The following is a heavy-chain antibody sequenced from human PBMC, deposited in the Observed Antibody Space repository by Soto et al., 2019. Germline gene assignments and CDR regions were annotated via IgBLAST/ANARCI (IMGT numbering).Heavy chain of an antibody. CDR2: VNADGSST. D-gene: IGHD1-7*01. CDR3: AKAGDWNYVFDF. J-gene: IGHJ4*02. Sequence: GGSLRLSCAAPGFSFTHYRIHWVRQVPGKGLEWVCRVNADGSSTNYAGFAKGRFTISRDNSKNTAYLEMNNLRVDDTALYYCAKAGDWNYVFDFWGQGTSVTVSS. V-gene: IGHV3-74*01. CDR1: GFSFTHYR.